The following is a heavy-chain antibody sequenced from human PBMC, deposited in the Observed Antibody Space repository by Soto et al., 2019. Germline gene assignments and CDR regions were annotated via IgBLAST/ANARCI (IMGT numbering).Heavy chain of an antibody. CDR3: AREARTVDWFDP. V-gene: IGHV4-59*01. CDR2: IYYSGST. CDR1: GGSITSYY. J-gene: IGHJ5*02. Sequence: SETLSLTCTVSGGSITSYYWSWIRQPPGKGLEWIGYIYYSGSTNYNPSLKSRVTISVDTSKNQFSLKLSSVTAADTAVYYCAREARTVDWFDPWGQGTLVTVS. D-gene: IGHD4-17*01.